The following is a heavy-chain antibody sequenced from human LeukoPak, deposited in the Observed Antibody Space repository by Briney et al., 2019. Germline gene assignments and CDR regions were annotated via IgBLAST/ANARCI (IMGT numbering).Heavy chain of an antibody. Sequence: GGSLRLSCAASGFTFSSFGMHWVRQAPGKGLEWVAVIWYDGNNKYYADSVKGRFTISRDNSKNTLYLQMNSLRADDTAVYYCAKDFHSGYWGQGTLVTVSS. CDR2: IWYDGNNK. J-gene: IGHJ4*02. CDR1: GFTFSSFG. CDR3: AKDFHSGY. V-gene: IGHV3-30*02.